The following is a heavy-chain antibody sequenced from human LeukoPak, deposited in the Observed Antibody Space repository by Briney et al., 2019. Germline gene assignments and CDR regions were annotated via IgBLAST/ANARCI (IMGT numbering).Heavy chain of an antibody. CDR3: AARKVRGVWFYLDY. D-gene: IGHD3-10*01. Sequence: GGSLRLSCAASGFTFSSYGMHWVRQAPGKRLEWVAVIWYDGSNKYYADSVKGRFTISRDNSKNTLYLQMNSLRVEDTAVYFCAARKVRGVWFYLDYWGQGTLVTVSS. CDR1: GFTFSSYG. J-gene: IGHJ4*02. CDR2: IWYDGSNK. V-gene: IGHV3-33*01.